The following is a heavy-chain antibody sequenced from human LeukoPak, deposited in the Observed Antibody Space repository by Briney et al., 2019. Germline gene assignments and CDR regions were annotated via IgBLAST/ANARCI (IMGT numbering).Heavy chain of an antibody. J-gene: IGHJ4*02. CDR1: GGSFGGYY. V-gene: IGHV4-34*01. CDR3: ARGNGSSSYYFDY. CDR2: INHSGST. Sequence: SETLSLTCAVYGGSFGGYYWSWIRQPPGKGLEWIGEINHSGSTNYNPSLKSRVTISEDTSKNQFSLKLSSVTAADTAVYYCARGNGSSSYYFDYWGQGTLVTVSS. D-gene: IGHD6-6*01.